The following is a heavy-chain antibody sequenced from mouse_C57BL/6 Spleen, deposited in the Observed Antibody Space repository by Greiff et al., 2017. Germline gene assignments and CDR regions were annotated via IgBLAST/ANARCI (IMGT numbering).Heavy chain of an antibody. CDR2: ISSGSSTI. CDR3: ARPFITTVVRYFDV. D-gene: IGHD1-1*01. V-gene: IGHV5-17*01. CDR1: GFTFSDYG. Sequence: EVKLQESGGGLVKPGGSLKLSCAASGFTFSDYGMHWVRQAPEKGLEWVAYISSGSSTIYYAAKVKGRFTISRDNAKNTLFLQMTSLRSEDTAMYYCARPFITTVVRYFDVWGTGTTFTVSS. J-gene: IGHJ1*03.